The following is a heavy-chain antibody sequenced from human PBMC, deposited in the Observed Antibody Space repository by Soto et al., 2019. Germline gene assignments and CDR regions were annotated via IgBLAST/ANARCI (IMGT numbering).Heavy chain of an antibody. V-gene: IGHV1-2*02. Sequence: ASVKVSCKASGYTFTGYYMHWVRQAPGQGLEWMGWINPNSGGTNYAQKFQGRVTMTRDTSISTAYMELSRLRSDDTAVYYCARALAPYYYYGMDVWGQGTTVNVSS. CDR3: ARALAPYYYYGMDV. CDR1: GYTFTGYY. D-gene: IGHD3-3*02. CDR2: INPNSGGT. J-gene: IGHJ6*02.